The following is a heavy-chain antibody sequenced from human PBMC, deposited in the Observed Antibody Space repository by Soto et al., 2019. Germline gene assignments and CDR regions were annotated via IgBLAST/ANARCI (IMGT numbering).Heavy chain of an antibody. CDR1: GSPISDNY. D-gene: IGHD6-19*01. CDR3: AKTPAVGAVAVDNWFDP. CDR2: IYYTGTT. J-gene: IGHJ5*02. Sequence: SETLSLTCTVSGSPISDNYWSWFRQAPGQGLEWVGYIYYTGTTTYNPSVKSRVTISLDTSKSQFSLILRSVTAADTAVYYCAKTPAVGAVAVDNWFDPWGQGTLVTVSS. V-gene: IGHV4-59*08.